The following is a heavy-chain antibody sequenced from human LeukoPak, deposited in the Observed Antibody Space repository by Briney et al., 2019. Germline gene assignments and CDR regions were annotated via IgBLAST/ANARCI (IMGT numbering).Heavy chain of an antibody. CDR1: GFTFSSYW. J-gene: IGHJ6*03. CDR2: IKQDGSEK. D-gene: IGHD6-13*01. Sequence: PGGSLRLSCAASGFTFSSYWMSWVRQAPGKGLEWVANIKQDGSEKYYVDSVKGRFTISRDNAKNSLYLQMNSLRAEDTAVYYCARAAGVRWLRGSWPHYYYYYYMDVWGKGTTVTVSS. V-gene: IGHV3-7*01. CDR3: ARAAGVRWLRGSWPHYYYYYYMDV.